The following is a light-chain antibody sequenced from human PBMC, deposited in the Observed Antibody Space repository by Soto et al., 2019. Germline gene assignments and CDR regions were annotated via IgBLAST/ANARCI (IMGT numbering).Light chain of an antibody. V-gene: IGLV2-11*01. J-gene: IGLJ1*01. CDR2: DVR. Sequence: QSVLTQPRSVSESPGQSVTMSCTGTSSDVGNYNSVSWYQQHPGKAPKLIIYDVRKRPSGVPDRVSGSKSGNTASLTISGLQAEDEADYFCCSYAGSHTYVFGTGTKLTVL. CDR1: SSDVGNYNS. CDR3: CSYAGSHTYV.